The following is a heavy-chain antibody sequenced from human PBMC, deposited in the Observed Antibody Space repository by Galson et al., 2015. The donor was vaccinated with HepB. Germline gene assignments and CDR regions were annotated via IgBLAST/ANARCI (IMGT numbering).Heavy chain of an antibody. CDR1: GFTFTSSA. V-gene: IGHV1-58*01. CDR2: IVVGSGNT. CDR3: AADHNSSGWYQRLTYYYYYGMDV. D-gene: IGHD6-19*01. Sequence: SVKVSCKASGFTFTSSAVQWVRQARGQRLEWIGWIVVGSGNTNYAQKFQERVTITRDMSTSTAYMELSSLRSEDTAVYYCAADHNSSGWYQRLTYYYYYGMDVWGQGTTVTVSS. J-gene: IGHJ6*02.